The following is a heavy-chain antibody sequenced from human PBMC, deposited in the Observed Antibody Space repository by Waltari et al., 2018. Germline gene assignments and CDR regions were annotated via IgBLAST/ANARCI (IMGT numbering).Heavy chain of an antibody. D-gene: IGHD2-8*01. Sequence: EVQVLESGGGLVQPGGSLRLSCAASGFTFSSYAMSWVRQAPGKGLEWISSISGSAINTYYADSVKGRFTISRDNSKNTLYLQMNSLRADDTAVYYCEKDRCTNGVCWDDYWGQGTLVTVSS. CDR2: ISGSAINT. J-gene: IGHJ4*02. V-gene: IGHV3-23*01. CDR1: GFTFSSYA. CDR3: EKDRCTNGVCWDDY.